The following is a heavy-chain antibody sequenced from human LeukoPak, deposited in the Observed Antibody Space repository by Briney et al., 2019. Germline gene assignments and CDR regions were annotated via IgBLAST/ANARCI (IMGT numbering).Heavy chain of an antibody. CDR3: ARENIAARSNFDP. D-gene: IGHD6-6*01. V-gene: IGHV3-30*03. J-gene: IGHJ5*02. Sequence: GGSLRLSCAASGFTVSSNYMGWVRQALGKGLEWVAVISYDGSNKYYADSVKGRFTISRDNSKNTLYLQMNSLRAEDTAMYYCARENIAARSNFDPWGQGTLVTVSS. CDR1: GFTVSSNY. CDR2: ISYDGSNK.